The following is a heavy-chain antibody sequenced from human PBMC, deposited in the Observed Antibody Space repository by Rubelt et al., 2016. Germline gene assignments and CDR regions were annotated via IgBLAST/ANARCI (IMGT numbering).Heavy chain of an antibody. CDR2: ISAYNGNT. V-gene: IGHV1-18*01. CDR1: GYTLTELS. J-gene: IGHJ3*02. CDR3: ARDRLLDDSSGGDAFDI. Sequence: QVQLVQSGAEVKKPGASVKVSCKVSGYTLTELSMHWVRQAPGKGLEWMGWISAYNGNTNYAQKLHGRVTMATDTSTSTSYLELSSLRSADTAVYYCARDRLLDDSSGGDAFDIWGQGTMVTVSS. D-gene: IGHD3-22*01.